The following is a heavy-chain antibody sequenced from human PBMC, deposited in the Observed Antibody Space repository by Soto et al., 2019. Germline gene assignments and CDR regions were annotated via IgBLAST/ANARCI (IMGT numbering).Heavy chain of an antibody. CDR2: INAGNGNT. Sequence: GASVKVSCKASGYTFTSYAMHWVRQAPGQRLEWMGWINAGNGNTKYSQKFQGRVTITRDTSASTAYMELSSLRSGDTAVYYCASSYSNYALIDYYYYGMDVWGQGTTVTVS. J-gene: IGHJ6*02. CDR1: GYTFTSYA. CDR3: ASSYSNYALIDYYYYGMDV. V-gene: IGHV1-3*01. D-gene: IGHD4-4*01.